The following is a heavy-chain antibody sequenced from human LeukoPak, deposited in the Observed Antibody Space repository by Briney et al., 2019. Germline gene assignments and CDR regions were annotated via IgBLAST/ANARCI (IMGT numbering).Heavy chain of an antibody. Sequence: SETLSLTCAVSGDSITTNHWWSWVRQPPGKGLEWIGEIYHTGGTNYNPSLKSRVTISVDTSKNQFSLKLSSVTAADTAVYYCAIESIGVVVAATPVAFDIWGQGTMVTVSS. V-gene: IGHV4-4*02. CDR2: IYHTGGT. CDR1: GDSITTNHW. J-gene: IGHJ3*02. D-gene: IGHD2-15*01. CDR3: AIESIGVVVAATPVAFDI.